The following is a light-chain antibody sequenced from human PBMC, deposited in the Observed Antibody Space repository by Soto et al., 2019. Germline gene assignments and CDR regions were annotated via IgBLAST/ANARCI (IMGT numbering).Light chain of an antibody. CDR2: DAS. J-gene: IGKJ5*01. V-gene: IGKV3-11*01. CDR1: QSVSSY. Sequence: EIVLTQSPATLSLSPGERATLSCRASQSVSSYLAWYQKKPGQAPRLLIYDASNRATGIPARFSGSGSGTDFTLPISSLEPEDFAVYYCQQRSNWPSTFGQGTRLEIK. CDR3: QQRSNWPST.